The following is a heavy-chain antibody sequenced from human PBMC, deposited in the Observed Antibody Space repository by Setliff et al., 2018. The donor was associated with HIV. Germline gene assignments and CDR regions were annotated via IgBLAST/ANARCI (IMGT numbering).Heavy chain of an antibody. CDR1: GDSVNSYNYY. D-gene: IGHD3-9*01. CDR2: IYYSGSS. Sequence: KASETLSLTCKVSGDSVNSYNYYWSWIRQHPGKGLEWIGYIYYSGSSYYNPSVRSRVIMSLDTSENHFSLKLSSVTAADTAAYYCVRNSFDYVEEEWGQGTQVTVSS. J-gene: IGHJ4*02. V-gene: IGHV4-31*03. CDR3: VRNSFDYVEEE.